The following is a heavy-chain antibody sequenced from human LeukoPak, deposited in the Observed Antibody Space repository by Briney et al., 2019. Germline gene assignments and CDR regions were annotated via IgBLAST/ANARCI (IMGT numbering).Heavy chain of an antibody. CDR1: SESFSGYF. Sequence: PSETLSLTCAIYSESFSGYFWSWIRQPPGKGLEWIGEINYSGSTNYNPSLKSRVTISVDTSKNQFSLKLSSVTAADTAVYYCARGPLVYCSSTSCWNWFDPWGQGTLVTVSS. CDR3: ARGPLVYCSSTSCWNWFDP. V-gene: IGHV4-34*01. CDR2: INYSGST. J-gene: IGHJ5*02. D-gene: IGHD2-2*01.